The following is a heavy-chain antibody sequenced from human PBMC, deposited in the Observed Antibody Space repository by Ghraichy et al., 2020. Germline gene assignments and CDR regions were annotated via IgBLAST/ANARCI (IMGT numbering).Heavy chain of an antibody. Sequence: SETLSLTCTVSGGSISSGGYYWSWIRQHPGKGLEWIGYIYYSGSTYYNPSLKSRVTISVDTSKNQFSLKLSSVTAADTAVYYCARDGVGSGYSEGYWGQGTLVTVSS. CDR2: IYYSGST. CDR3: ARDGVGSGYSEGY. V-gene: IGHV4-31*03. CDR1: GGSISSGGYY. D-gene: IGHD3-10*01. J-gene: IGHJ4*02.